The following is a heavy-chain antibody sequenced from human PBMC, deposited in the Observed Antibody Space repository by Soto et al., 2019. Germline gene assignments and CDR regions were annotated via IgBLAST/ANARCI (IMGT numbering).Heavy chain of an antibody. J-gene: IGHJ6*02. V-gene: IGHV1-3*01. CDR2: ISAADGHT. Sequence: GXSVKVSCNASGYMFTTYSIHLLRQAPGQRLEWMGWISAADGHTKYSQKFQGRVTITADKSTNTAYMELTRMKSDDTAVYYCARVEHENYGMDLWGQGTTVTVSS. CDR3: ARVEHENYGMDL. CDR1: GYMFTTYS.